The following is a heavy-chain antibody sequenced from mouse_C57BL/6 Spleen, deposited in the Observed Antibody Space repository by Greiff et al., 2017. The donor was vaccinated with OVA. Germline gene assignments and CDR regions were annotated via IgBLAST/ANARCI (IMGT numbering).Heavy chain of an antibody. CDR3: ARVHGSSYDWYFDV. CDR2: ISYSGST. Sequence: DVKLVESGPGLAKPSQTLSLTCSVTGYSITSDYWNWIRKFPGNKLEYMGYISYSGSTYYNPSLKSRISITRDTSKNQYYLQLNSVTTEDTATYYCARVHGSSYDWYFDVWGTGTTVTVSS. D-gene: IGHD1-1*01. CDR1: GYSITSDY. J-gene: IGHJ1*03. V-gene: IGHV3-8*01.